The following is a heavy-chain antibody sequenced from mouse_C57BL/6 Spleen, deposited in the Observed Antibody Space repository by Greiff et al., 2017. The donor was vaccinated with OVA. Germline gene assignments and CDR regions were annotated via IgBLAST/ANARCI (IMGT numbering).Heavy chain of an antibody. J-gene: IGHJ3*01. CDR1: GYSITSGYY. D-gene: IGHD2-2*01. CDR2: ISYDGSN. Sequence: EVKLMESGPGLVKPSQSLSLTCSVTGYSITSGYYWNWIRQFPGNKLEWMGYISYDGSNNYNPSLKNRISITRDTSKNQFFLKLNSVTTEDTATYYCAREWLRRGFAYWGQGTLVTVSA. V-gene: IGHV3-6*01. CDR3: AREWLRRGFAY.